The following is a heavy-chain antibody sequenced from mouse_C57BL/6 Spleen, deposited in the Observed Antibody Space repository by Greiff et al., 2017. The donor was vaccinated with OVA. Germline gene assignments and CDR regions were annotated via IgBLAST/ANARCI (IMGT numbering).Heavy chain of an antibody. J-gene: IGHJ3*01. V-gene: IGHV5-17*01. CDR2: ISSGSSTI. D-gene: IGHD4-1*01. CDR3: ARPRLTGTGFAY. Sequence: EVKLVESGGGLVKPGGSLKLSCAASGFTFSDYGMHWVRQAPEKGLEWVAYISSGSSTIYYADTVKGRFTTSRDNPKNTLFLQMTSLRSEDTAMYYCARPRLTGTGFAYWGQGTLVTVSA. CDR1: GFTFSDYG.